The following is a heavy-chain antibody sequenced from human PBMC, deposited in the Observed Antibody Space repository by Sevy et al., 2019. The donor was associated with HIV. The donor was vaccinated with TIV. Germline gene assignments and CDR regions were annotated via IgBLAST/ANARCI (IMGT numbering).Heavy chain of an antibody. CDR1: GFTFSSYA. D-gene: IGHD6-13*01. V-gene: IGHV3-30-3*01. CDR2: ISYDGSNK. J-gene: IGHJ4*02. CDR3: AREGSSSCADY. Sequence: GGSLRLSCAASGFTFSSYAMHWVRQAPGKGLEWVAVISYDGSNKYYADSVKGRFTISRDNSKNTLCLQMNSLRAEDTAVYYCAREGSSSCADYWGQGTLVTVSS.